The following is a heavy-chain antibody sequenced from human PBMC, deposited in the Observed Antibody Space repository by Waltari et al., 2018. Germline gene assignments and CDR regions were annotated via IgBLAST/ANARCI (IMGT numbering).Heavy chain of an antibody. CDR2: VSTVGSDT. CDR3: AKGRIGVGAFDFDY. V-gene: IGHV3-23*01. CDR1: GFTFSYYA. J-gene: IGHJ4*02. Sequence: EVQLLESGGGLVQPGGSLRLSCAASGFTFSYYAMSWVRQAPGKGLEWVSIVSTVGSDTYYADFLKVRFTISRDNSKNTLFLQMNSLRDDDTALYYCAKGRIGVGAFDFDYWGQGTLVTVSS. D-gene: IGHD1-26*01.